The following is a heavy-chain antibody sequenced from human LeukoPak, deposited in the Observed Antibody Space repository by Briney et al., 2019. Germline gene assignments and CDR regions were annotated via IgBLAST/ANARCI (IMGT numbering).Heavy chain of an antibody. CDR3: AKTYYYDSSGYTYFDY. CDR2: ISGSGGST. Sequence: AGGSLRLSCAASGFTFSSYAMSWVRQAPGKGLEWVSAISGSGGSTYYADSVKGRFTISRDNSKNTLYLQMNSPRAEDTAVYYCAKTYYYDSSGYTYFDYWGQGTLVTVSS. J-gene: IGHJ4*02. CDR1: GFTFSSYA. D-gene: IGHD3-22*01. V-gene: IGHV3-23*01.